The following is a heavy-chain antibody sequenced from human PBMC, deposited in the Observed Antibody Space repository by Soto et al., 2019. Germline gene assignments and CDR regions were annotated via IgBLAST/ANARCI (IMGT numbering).Heavy chain of an antibody. CDR2: IYYSGGT. V-gene: IGHV4-59*08. CDR3: AKHNYGSGETNVEY. J-gene: IGHJ4*02. D-gene: IGHD3-10*01. CDR1: GGSISSYY. Sequence: QVQLQESGPGLVKPSETLSLTCTVSGGSISSYYWSWIRQPPGKGLEWIGYIYYSGGTNYNPSLKSRGTIAVGPFKNQFLLKLNSMTAGVTGSYYCAKHNYGSGETNVEYWGKGTLVTVSS.